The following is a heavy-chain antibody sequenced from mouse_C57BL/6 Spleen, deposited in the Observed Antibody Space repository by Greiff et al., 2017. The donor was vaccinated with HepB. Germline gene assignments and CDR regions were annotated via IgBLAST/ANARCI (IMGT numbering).Heavy chain of an antibody. V-gene: IGHV1-18*01. CDR2: INPNNGGT. D-gene: IGHD2-4*01. CDR1: GYTFTDYN. CDR3: TRGGYDYDGGYAMDY. J-gene: IGHJ4*01. Sequence: VQLQQSGPELVKPGASVKIPCKASGYTFTDYNMDWVKQSHGKSLEWIGDINPNNGGTIYNQKFKGKATLTVDKSSSTAYMELRSLTSEDTAVYYCTRGGYDYDGGYAMDYWGQGTSVTVSS.